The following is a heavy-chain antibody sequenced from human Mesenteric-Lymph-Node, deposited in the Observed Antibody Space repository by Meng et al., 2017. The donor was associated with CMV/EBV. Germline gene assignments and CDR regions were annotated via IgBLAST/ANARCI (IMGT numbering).Heavy chain of an antibody. D-gene: IGHD6-6*01. CDR2: INSDGSSR. Sequence: GESLKISCAASGFTFSSYWMHWVRQAPGKGLVWVSRINSDGSSRTYADSVKGRFTISRDNAKNTLYLQMNSLRDEDTAVYYCAKGYSSGGDYWGQGTLVTVSS. CDR3: AKGYSSGGDY. V-gene: IGHV3-74*01. CDR1: GFTFSSYW. J-gene: IGHJ4*02.